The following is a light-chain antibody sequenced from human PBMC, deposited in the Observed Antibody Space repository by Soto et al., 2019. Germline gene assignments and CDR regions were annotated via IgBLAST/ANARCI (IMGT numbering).Light chain of an antibody. J-gene: IGKJ1*01. V-gene: IGKV1-39*01. CDR2: AAS. Sequence: DIQMTQSPSSLSASVGDIVTITCRASQSIRNYLNWYQQKPGKAPKVIIYAASSLQSGVPLRFSGSGSGTAFTLTISSLNPDDFATYYCEQSYSTTCTFGQGTKVDIK. CDR3: EQSYSTTCT. CDR1: QSIRNY.